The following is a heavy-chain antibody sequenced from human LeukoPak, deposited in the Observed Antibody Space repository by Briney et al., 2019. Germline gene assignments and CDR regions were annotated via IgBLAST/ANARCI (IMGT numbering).Heavy chain of an antibody. CDR3: ARGEPSGYDPFDY. D-gene: IGHD5-12*01. J-gene: IGHJ4*02. CDR2: INPNSGGT. Sequence: GASVKVSCKASGYTFTGYYMHWVRRAPGQGLEWMGWINPNSGGTNYAQKFQGRVTMTRDTSISTAYMELSRLRSDDTAVYYCARGEPSGYDPFDYWGQGTLVTVSS. CDR1: GYTFTGYY. V-gene: IGHV1-2*02.